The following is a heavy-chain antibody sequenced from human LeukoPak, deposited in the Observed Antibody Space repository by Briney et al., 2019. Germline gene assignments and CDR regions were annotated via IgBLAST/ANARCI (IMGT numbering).Heavy chain of an antibody. CDR1: GFTFSTYS. J-gene: IGHJ4*02. D-gene: IGHD6-13*01. Sequence: GGSLRLSCAASGFTFSTYSMNWVRQAPGKGLEWVSSISSSSSYIYYADSVKGRFTISRDNAKNSLYLQMNSLRAEDTAVYYCARDEGSSSWYGALDYWGQGTLVTVSS. V-gene: IGHV3-21*01. CDR2: ISSSSSYI. CDR3: ARDEGSSSWYGALDY.